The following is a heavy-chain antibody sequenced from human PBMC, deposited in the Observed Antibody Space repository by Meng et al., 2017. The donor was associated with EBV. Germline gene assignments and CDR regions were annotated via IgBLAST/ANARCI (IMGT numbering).Heavy chain of an antibody. CDR2: ISAYNGNT. V-gene: IGHV1-18*01. CDR1: CYTFASYG. CDR3: SRELDYFDY. J-gene: IGHJ4*02. Sequence: QVQLVQSGAEVKKPGAVASVACKASCYTFASYGISWVRQDPGQWLEWMGWISAYNGNTNYAQKLQGRATMTTDTSTSTAYMKLRSLRSDDTAVYYCSRELDYFDYWGQGTLVTVSS.